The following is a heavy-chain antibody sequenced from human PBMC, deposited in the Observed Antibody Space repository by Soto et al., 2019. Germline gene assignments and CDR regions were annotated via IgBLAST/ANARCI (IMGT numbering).Heavy chain of an antibody. D-gene: IGHD6-19*01. Sequence: PGGSLRLSCAASGFTFSTYSMNWVRHIPGKGLEWVSGISSSGKHIFYADSVKGRFTISRDNAKKSLFLQMDSLRAEDTAVYYYGRDLGTGWSMAYWGQGTLVTVSS. CDR1: GFTFSTYS. CDR3: GRDLGTGWSMAY. V-gene: IGHV3-21*01. CDR2: ISSSGKHI. J-gene: IGHJ4*02.